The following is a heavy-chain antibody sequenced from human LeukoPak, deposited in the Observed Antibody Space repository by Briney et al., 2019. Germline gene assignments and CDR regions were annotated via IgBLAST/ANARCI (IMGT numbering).Heavy chain of an antibody. CDR2: IYYSGST. V-gene: IGHV4-59*01. CDR1: VGSISPYY. J-gene: IGHJ4*02. CDR3: ARSERYNSGWYFYFDY. D-gene: IGHD6-19*01. Sequence: SETLSLTCTVSVGSISPYYWSWIRQPPGKGLEWLGYIYYSGSTNYNPSLKSRVTISVDTSKNQFSLNLSSVTAADTAVYYCARSERYNSGWYFYFDYWGQGTLVTVSS.